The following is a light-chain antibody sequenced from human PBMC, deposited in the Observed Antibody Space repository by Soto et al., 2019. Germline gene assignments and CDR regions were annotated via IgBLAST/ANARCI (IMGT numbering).Light chain of an antibody. V-gene: IGKV3-15*01. Sequence: EIVMTQSPATLSVSPGERATLSCRASQSISSNLAWYQQKPGQAPRLLIYGASTRATGIPARFSGSGSGTEFTLTISSLQSEDFAVYYCQQYNNWPPGFTFGPGTTLDI. CDR3: QQYNNWPPGFT. J-gene: IGKJ3*01. CDR1: QSISSN. CDR2: GAS.